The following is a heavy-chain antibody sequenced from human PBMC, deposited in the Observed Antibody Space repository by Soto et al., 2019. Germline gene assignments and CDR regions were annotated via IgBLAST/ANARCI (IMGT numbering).Heavy chain of an antibody. Sequence: EVQLLESGGGLVQPGGSLRLSCAASGFTFSSYAMSWVRQAPGKGLEWVSAISGSGGSTYYADSVKGRFTISRDNSKNTLYLQMNSLRADDTAVYYCAKDPRGVYSSSSEHWGQGTLVTVSS. D-gene: IGHD6-6*01. CDR1: GFTFSSYA. V-gene: IGHV3-23*01. CDR2: ISGSGGST. CDR3: AKDPRGVYSSSSEH. J-gene: IGHJ1*01.